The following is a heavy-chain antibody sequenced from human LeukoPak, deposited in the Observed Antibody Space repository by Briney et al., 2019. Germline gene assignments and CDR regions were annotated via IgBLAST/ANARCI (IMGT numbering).Heavy chain of an antibody. D-gene: IGHD3-22*01. V-gene: IGHV1-2*02. CDR2: INPNTGDT. CDR1: GYTLTSYY. J-gene: IGHJ4*02. Sequence: ASVKVSCKASGYTLTSYYMHWVRQAPGQGLEWMGWINPNTGDTSFAQKFQGRVTLTRDTSISTAYMELSRLKSDDTAVYYCARLFNYYDNSGYYQYYFDYWGQGTLVTVSS. CDR3: ARLFNYYDNSGYYQYYFDY.